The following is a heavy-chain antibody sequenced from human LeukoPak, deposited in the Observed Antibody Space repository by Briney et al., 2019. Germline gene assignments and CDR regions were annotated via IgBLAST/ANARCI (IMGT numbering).Heavy chain of an antibody. CDR2: ISGSGGST. Sequence: PGGSLRLSCAASGFTFSGYAMSWVRQAPGKGLEWVSAISGSGGSTYYADSVKGRFTISRDNSKNTLYLQMNSLRAENTAVYYCAKAGIAAPGVYYYMDVWGKGTTVTVSS. CDR1: GFTFSGYA. D-gene: IGHD6-13*01. CDR3: AKAGIAAPGVYYYMDV. J-gene: IGHJ6*03. V-gene: IGHV3-23*01.